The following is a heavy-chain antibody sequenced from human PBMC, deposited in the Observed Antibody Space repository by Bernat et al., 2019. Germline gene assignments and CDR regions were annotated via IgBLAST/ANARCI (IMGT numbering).Heavy chain of an antibody. CDR1: GFSFSDYP. V-gene: IGHV3-30-3*01. D-gene: IGHD3-9*01. CDR3: ARDRGDILTGYPYFDY. CDR2: MSYDGTNE. J-gene: IGHJ4*02. Sequence: QVQLVESGGGVVQPGRSLRLSCAASGFSFSDYPMHWVRQAPGKGLAWVALMSYDGTNEYYADSVKGRFTISRDNSKNTLYLQMNSLRAEDTAAYYCARDRGDILTGYPYFDYWGQGTLVTVSS.